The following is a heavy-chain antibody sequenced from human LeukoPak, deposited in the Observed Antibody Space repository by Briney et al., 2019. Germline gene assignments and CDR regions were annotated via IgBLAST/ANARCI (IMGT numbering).Heavy chain of an antibody. CDR2: INHSGST. CDR1: GGSSSGYY. J-gene: IGHJ6*03. D-gene: IGHD6-13*01. CDR3: ARAPVYSSSWLYYMDV. Sequence: SETLSLTCAVYGGSSSGYYWTWIRQPPGKGLEWIGEINHSGSTNYNPSLKSRVTISVDTSKNQFSLKLSSVTAADTAVYYCARAPVYSSSWLYYMDVWGKGTTVTVSS. V-gene: IGHV4-34*01.